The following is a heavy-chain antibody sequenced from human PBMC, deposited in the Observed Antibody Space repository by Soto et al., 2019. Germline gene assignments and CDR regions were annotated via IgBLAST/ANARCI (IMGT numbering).Heavy chain of an antibody. D-gene: IGHD6-13*01. CDR2: INAGNGNT. CDR1: GFTFTSSA. V-gene: IGHV1-3*01. Sequence: GASVKVSCKASGFTFTSSAMHWVRQAPGQRLEWMGWINAGNGNTKYSQKFQGRVTITRDTSASTAYMELSSLRSEDTAVYYCAREPLSSSWYSRYDAFDIWGQGTMVTVSS. CDR3: AREPLSSSWYSRYDAFDI. J-gene: IGHJ3*02.